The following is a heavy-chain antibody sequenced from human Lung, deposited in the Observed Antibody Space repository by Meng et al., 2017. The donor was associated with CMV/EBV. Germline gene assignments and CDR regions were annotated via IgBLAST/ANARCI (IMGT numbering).Heavy chain of an antibody. CDR3: ARHRADYYFDY. J-gene: IGHJ4*02. V-gene: IGHV3-74*01. CDR1: GFTFSSYW. CDR2: ISSDGSST. D-gene: IGHD2-21*02. Sequence: ESLKISCAASGFTFSSYWMHWVRQAPGKGLVWVSRISSDGSSTIYADSVKGRFTISRDNAKNTLYLQMNSLRGEDTAVYYCARHRADYYFDYWGQGTLVTGSS.